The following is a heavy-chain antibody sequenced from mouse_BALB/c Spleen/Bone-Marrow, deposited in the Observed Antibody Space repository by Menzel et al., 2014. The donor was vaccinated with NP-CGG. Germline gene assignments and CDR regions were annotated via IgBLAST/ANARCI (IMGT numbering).Heavy chain of an antibody. Sequence: EVQLVESGAELVNPGASVKLSCTASGFNIKDTYMHWVKQRPEQGLEWIGRIDPANGNTKYDPKFQDKATITADTSSNTAYLQLSSLTSEDTAVYYCASYYYGSSSFAYWGQGTLATVSA. CDR3: ASYYYGSSSFAY. V-gene: IGHV14-3*02. CDR1: GFNIKDTY. CDR2: IDPANGNT. D-gene: IGHD1-1*01. J-gene: IGHJ3*01.